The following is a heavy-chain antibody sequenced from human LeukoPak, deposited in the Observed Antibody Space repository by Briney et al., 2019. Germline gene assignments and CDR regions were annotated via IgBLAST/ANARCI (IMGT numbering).Heavy chain of an antibody. V-gene: IGHV3-74*01. Sequence: PGGSLRLSCAASGFTFSNYWMHWVRQAPGKGLVWVSRLKYDGSSTNNADSVKGRFTISRDNAKNTLYLQIDRLRVEDTAVYYCARQGASGEFDYWGQGTLVTVSS. CDR1: GFTFSNYW. J-gene: IGHJ4*02. CDR2: LKYDGSST. D-gene: IGHD3-10*01. CDR3: ARQGASGEFDY.